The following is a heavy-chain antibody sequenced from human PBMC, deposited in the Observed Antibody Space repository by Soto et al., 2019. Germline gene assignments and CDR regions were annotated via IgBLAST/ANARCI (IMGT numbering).Heavy chain of an antibody. D-gene: IGHD3-3*01. V-gene: IGHV1-18*01. CDR3: ARESTYYDFWSGPDY. Sequence: QVQLVQSGAEVKKPGASVKVSCKASGYTFTSYGISWVRQAPGQGLEWMGWISAYNGNTNYAQKLQGRVTMTTDTSTSKAYMELRSLRSDDTAVYYCARESTYYDFWSGPDYWGQGTLVTVSS. J-gene: IGHJ4*02. CDR1: GYTFTSYG. CDR2: ISAYNGNT.